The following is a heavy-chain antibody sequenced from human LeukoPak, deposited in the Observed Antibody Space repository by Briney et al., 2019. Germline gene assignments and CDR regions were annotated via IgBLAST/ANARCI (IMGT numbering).Heavy chain of an antibody. CDR3: AREGGGHPAPPSYFDY. J-gene: IGHJ4*02. D-gene: IGHD3-16*01. V-gene: IGHV4-4*07. Sequence: PSETLSLTCTVSGGSISSYYWSWIRQPAGKGLEWIGRIYTSGSTNYNPSLKSRVTMSVDTSKNQFSLKLSSVTAADTAVYYCAREGGGHPAPPSYFDYGGRGPLVTVSS. CDR2: IYTSGST. CDR1: GGSISSYY.